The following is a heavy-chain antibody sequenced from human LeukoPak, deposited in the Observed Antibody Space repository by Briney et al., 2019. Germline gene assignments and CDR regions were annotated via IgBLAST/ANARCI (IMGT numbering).Heavy chain of an antibody. CDR2: TSHTGGSS. D-gene: IGHD6-19*01. CDR3: VKGGSSSAWFPYYFDY. CDR1: GFVFSSCA. Sequence: TGGSLRLSCSASGFVFSSCAMYWVRQAPGKGLEYVTATSHTGGSSYYADSVKGRFTISRDNSKNTLYLQMSSLRVEDTAVFSCVKGGSSSAWFPYYFDYWGQGTLVTVSS. V-gene: IGHV3-64D*06. J-gene: IGHJ4*02.